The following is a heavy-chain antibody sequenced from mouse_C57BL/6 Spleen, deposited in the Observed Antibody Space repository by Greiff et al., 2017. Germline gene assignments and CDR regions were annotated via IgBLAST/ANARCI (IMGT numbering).Heavy chain of an antibody. CDR3: ERDQRGSFAY. CDR1: GFTFSSYA. D-gene: IGHD3-1*01. J-gene: IGHJ3*01. V-gene: IGHV5-4*01. Sequence: EVKLVESGGGLVKPGGSLKISCAASGFTFSSYAMSWVRQTPEKRLEWVATISDGGSYTYYPDNVKGRFTISRDNAKNNLYLQRSHLRSEDTAMYDCERDQRGSFAYGGQGTLVTVSA. CDR2: ISDGGSYT.